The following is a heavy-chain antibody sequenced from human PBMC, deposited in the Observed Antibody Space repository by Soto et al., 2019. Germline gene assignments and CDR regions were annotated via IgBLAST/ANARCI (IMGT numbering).Heavy chain of an antibody. CDR3: ARDGSGRHDGGLGD. Sequence: QVQLVESGGGVVQPGRSLRLSCAASGFTFSSYGMHWVRQAPGKGLEWVAVISYDGSNKYNADSVKGRFTISRDNSKNTMYLQVQSLRAVDKAVYYCARDGSGRHDGGLGDWGQGILVTVSS. CDR1: GFTFSSYG. V-gene: IGHV3-30-3*01. J-gene: IGHJ4*02. CDR2: ISYDGSNK. D-gene: IGHD3-10*01.